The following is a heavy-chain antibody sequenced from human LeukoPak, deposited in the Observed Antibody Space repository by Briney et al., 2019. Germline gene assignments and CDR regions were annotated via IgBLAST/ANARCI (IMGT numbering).Heavy chain of an antibody. Sequence: SVTVSLTCAVCGGSFRGYFWGWVRQTPGKGLEWLGEITHNGGTNYMPSLSGRVSVFQDVSKNQFSLKLSSVTAADTGVYYCARGNSGSHWGDHYFYMDVWGKGTTVIVSS. J-gene: IGHJ6*03. D-gene: IGHD1-26*01. CDR3: ARGNSGSHWGDHYFYMDV. CDR1: GGSFRGYF. V-gene: IGHV4-34*01. CDR2: ITHNGGT.